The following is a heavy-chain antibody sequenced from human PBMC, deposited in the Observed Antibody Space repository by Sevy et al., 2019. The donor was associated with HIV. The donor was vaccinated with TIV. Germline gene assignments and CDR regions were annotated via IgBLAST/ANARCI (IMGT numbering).Heavy chain of an antibody. J-gene: IGHJ4*02. V-gene: IGHV4-59*08. D-gene: IGHD1-26*01. Sequence: TLSLTCTVSGGSITSLYWNWIRQPPGKGLECIANIYYNGHINYNPSLKSRVTLSLDTSKNQFSLRLSSGTAADTAMYYCAGGNAWGRGYSWGQGTLVTVSS. CDR3: AGGNAWGRGYS. CDR1: GGSITSLY. CDR2: IYYNGHI.